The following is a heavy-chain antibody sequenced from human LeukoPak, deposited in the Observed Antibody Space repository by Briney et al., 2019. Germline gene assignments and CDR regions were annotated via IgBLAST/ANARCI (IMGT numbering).Heavy chain of an antibody. CDR1: GGSISSGSYY. J-gene: IGHJ4*02. V-gene: IGHV4-61*02. CDR2: IYTSGST. Sequence: SQTLSLTCTVSGGSISSGSYYWSWIRQPAGKGLVWIGRIYTSGSTNYNPSLKSRVTISVDTSKNQFSLKLSSVTAADTAVYYCATQYYDYVWGSYRHLDYWGQGTLVTVSS. CDR3: ATQYYDYVWGSYRHLDY. D-gene: IGHD3-16*02.